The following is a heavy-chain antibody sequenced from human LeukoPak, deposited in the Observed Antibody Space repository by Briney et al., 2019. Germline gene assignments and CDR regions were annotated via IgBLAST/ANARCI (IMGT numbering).Heavy chain of an antibody. Sequence: PGGSLRLSCAASGFTFSSYGMTWVRQAPGKGLEWVSSISSSSSYIYYADSVKGRFTISRDNAKNSLYLQMNSLRAEDTAVYYCARDNWIEAHYFDYWGQGTLVTVSS. V-gene: IGHV3-21*01. CDR2: ISSSSSYI. D-gene: IGHD1-20*01. CDR3: ARDNWIEAHYFDY. CDR1: GFTFSSYG. J-gene: IGHJ4*02.